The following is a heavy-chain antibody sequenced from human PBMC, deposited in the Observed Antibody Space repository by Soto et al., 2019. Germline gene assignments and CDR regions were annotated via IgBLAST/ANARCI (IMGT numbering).Heavy chain of an antibody. J-gene: IGHJ4*02. D-gene: IGHD1-1*01. V-gene: IGHV4-39*01. CDR1: GGSITSSGSA. CDR3: ARHIHNQGFEYYFDS. Sequence: SETLSLTCNASGGSITSSGSAWGWIRQSPGKGLEWIGTIDYSGNIYYIPSLKSRITISVDTSKNQISLKLSSVTAADTAVYYCARHIHNQGFEYYFDSRAQGTPVTVSS. CDR2: IDYSGNI.